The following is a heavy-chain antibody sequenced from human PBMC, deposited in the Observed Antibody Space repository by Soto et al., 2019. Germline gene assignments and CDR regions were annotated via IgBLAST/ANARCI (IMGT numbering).Heavy chain of an antibody. CDR1: GGSISSGGYY. CDR3: ARDLFWSSSRGGGYFDY. Sequence: QVQLQESGPGLVKPSQTLSLTCTVSGGSISSGGYYWSWIRQHPGKGLGWIGYIYYSGSTYYNPSLKSRVTISVDTSKNQFSLKLSSVTAADTAVYYCARDLFWSSSRGGGYFDYWGQGTLVTVSS. D-gene: IGHD3-3*01. CDR2: IYYSGST. V-gene: IGHV4-31*03. J-gene: IGHJ4*02.